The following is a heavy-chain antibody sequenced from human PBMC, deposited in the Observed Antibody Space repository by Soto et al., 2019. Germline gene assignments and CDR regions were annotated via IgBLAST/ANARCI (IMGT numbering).Heavy chain of an antibody. CDR3: AKRTGDYYFYGLDA. CDR2: ISASGGST. J-gene: IGHJ6*02. D-gene: IGHD7-27*01. CDR1: KFAITSHV. V-gene: IGHV3-23*04. Sequence: EVQMVESGGGLVKLGGSQRLSCKALKFAITSHVMTWVHQAAGKGLEWVSGISASGGSTFYADSVLGRFTISRDDTRNMVYLQMDSLRADDTAVYYCAKRTGDYYFYGLDAWGQGTTVVVSS.